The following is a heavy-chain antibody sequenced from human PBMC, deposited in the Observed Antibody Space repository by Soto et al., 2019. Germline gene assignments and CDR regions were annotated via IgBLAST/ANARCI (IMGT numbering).Heavy chain of an antibody. D-gene: IGHD3-22*01. CDR1: GYTFSSYG. Sequence: ASGKVSCKAAGYTFSSYGISWVRQAPGQGLEWMGWISAYNGNTKYAQKLQGRVTMTTDTSTSTAYMELRSLRSDDTAVYYCARIPYDSSGQRAFDIWGQGTMVTVSS. CDR2: ISAYNGNT. V-gene: IGHV1-18*04. J-gene: IGHJ3*02. CDR3: ARIPYDSSGQRAFDI.